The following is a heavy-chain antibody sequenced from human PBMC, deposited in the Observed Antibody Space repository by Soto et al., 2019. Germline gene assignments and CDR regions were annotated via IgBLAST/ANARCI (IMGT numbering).Heavy chain of an antibody. Sequence: SETLSLTCTVSGGSISSISYYWGWIRQPPGKGLEWIGSIYYSGSTYYNPSLKSRVTISVDTSKNQFSLKLSSVTAADTAVYYCARHSSPRSRRDGYNFDYWGQGTLVTVSS. CDR2: IYYSGST. V-gene: IGHV4-39*01. CDR1: GGSISSISYY. J-gene: IGHJ4*02. CDR3: ARHSSPRSRRDGYNFDY. D-gene: IGHD5-12*01.